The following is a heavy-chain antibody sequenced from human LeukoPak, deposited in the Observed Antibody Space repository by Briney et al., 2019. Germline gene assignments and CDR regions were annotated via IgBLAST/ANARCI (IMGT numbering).Heavy chain of an antibody. V-gene: IGHV3-23*05. Sequence: ETGGSLRLSCTASGFSLSTYSMTWVRQGPGKGLEWVSSIYNSGSKTFYADSVKGRFPISRDNSKNTLYLQMNSLTAEDTAIYYCSKDVVPDSGWDLDYWGQGTLLTVSS. CDR2: IYNSGSKT. CDR3: SKDVVPDSGWDLDY. D-gene: IGHD6-19*01. J-gene: IGHJ4*02. CDR1: GFSLSTYS.